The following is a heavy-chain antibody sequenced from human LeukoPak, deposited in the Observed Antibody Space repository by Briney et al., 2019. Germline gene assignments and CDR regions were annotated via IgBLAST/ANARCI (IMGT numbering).Heavy chain of an antibody. CDR2: ISGSGDRT. D-gene: IGHD1-26*01. Sequence: GGSLRLSCAASGFTFSSYDVSWVRQAPGKGLEWVSAISGSGDRTHYADSVKGRFTISRDNSKNTLYLQIDSLRAEDTAVYYCAKPSSGNYPPTGYWGQGTLVTVSS. CDR3: AKPSSGNYPPTGY. J-gene: IGHJ4*02. V-gene: IGHV3-23*01. CDR1: GFTFSSYD.